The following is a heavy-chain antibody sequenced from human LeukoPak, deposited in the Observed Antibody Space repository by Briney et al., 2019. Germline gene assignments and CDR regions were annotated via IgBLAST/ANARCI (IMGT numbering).Heavy chain of an antibody. V-gene: IGHV3-30*02. CDR1: GCTFSSYG. D-gene: IGHD3-22*01. J-gene: IGHJ4*02. Sequence: GGSLRLSCAASGCTFSSYGRHWVRQAPGKGLEWVAFIRYDGSNKYYADSVKGRFTISRDNSKNTLYLQMNSLSAEDTAVYYCAKVRHITMIVVVINDYWGQGTLVTVSS. CDR2: IRYDGSNK. CDR3: AKVRHITMIVVVINDY.